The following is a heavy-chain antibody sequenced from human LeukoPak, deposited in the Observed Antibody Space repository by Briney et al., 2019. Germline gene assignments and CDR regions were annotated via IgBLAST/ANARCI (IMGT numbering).Heavy chain of an antibody. CDR1: GLSFSDHY. V-gene: IGHV3-72*01. D-gene: IGHD5-24*01. CDR3: ANFFGNNFGY. J-gene: IGHJ4*02. Sequence: PGGSLRLSYAASGLSFSDHYMDWVRQAPGKGLEWVGRSRNKANNYITEYAASVEGRFTISRDDSQNSVYLQMNSLGTEDTAVYYCANFFGNNFGYWGQRTRVTVSS. CDR2: SRNKANNYIT.